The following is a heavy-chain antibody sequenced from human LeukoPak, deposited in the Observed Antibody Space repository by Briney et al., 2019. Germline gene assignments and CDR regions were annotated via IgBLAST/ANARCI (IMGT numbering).Heavy chain of an antibody. CDR1: GFTFSSYS. CDR3: ARARGLGYGDDVRWFDP. Sequence: GGSLRLSCAASGFTFSSYSMNWVRQAPGKGLEWVSSISSSSSYIYYADSVKGRFTISRDNAKNTLYLQMNSLRAEDTAVYYCARARGLGYGDDVRWFDPWGQGTLVTVSS. V-gene: IGHV3-21*01. J-gene: IGHJ5*02. D-gene: IGHD4-17*01. CDR2: ISSSSSYI.